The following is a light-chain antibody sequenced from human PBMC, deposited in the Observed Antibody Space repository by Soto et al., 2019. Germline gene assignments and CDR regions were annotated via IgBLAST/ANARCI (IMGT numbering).Light chain of an antibody. CDR2: AAS. Sequence: DIQMTQSPTSLSASVGDRGTITCRASQGIRNFVAWYQQKPGKAPKLLIYAASTLQSGVPSRFSGSGSGTDFTLTINSLQPEDVATYSCQKYSSVPVFGPGTKVEIK. CDR1: QGIRNF. J-gene: IGKJ3*01. CDR3: QKYSSVPV. V-gene: IGKV1-27*01.